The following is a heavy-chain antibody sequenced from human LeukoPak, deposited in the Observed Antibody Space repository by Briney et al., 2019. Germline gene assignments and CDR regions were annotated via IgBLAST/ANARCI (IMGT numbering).Heavy chain of an antibody. V-gene: IGHV1-69*05. CDR1: GGTFSSYA. CDR3: ARHYDSSGYSLTAFDY. CDR2: IIPIFGTA. Sequence: SVKVSCKASGGTFSSYAISWVRQAPGQGLEWMGGIIPIFGTANYAQKFQGRVTITTDESTSTAYKELSSLRSEDTAVYYCARHYDSSGYSLTAFDYWGQGTLVTVSS. D-gene: IGHD3-22*01. J-gene: IGHJ4*02.